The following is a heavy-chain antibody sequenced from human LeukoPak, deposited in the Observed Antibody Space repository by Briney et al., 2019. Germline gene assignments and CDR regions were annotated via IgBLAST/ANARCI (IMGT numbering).Heavy chain of an antibody. Sequence: SETLSLTCTVSGGSISSSSYYWGWIRQPPGKGLEWIGSIYYSGSTYYNPSLKSRVTISVDRSKNQFSLKLSSVTAADTAVYYCARVYCSGGSCYYFDYWGQGTLVTVSS. J-gene: IGHJ4*02. D-gene: IGHD2-15*01. CDR1: GGSISSSSYY. CDR3: ARVYCSGGSCYYFDY. V-gene: IGHV4-39*07. CDR2: IYYSGST.